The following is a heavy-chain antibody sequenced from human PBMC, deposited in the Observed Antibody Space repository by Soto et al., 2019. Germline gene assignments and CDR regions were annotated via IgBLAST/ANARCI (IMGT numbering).Heavy chain of an antibody. CDR2: ISYDGSNK. Sequence: GSLRLSCRTSGFRFSSYGMHWVRQALGKGLEWVAVISYDGSNKYYADSVKGRFTISRDNSKNTLYLQMNSLRAEDTAVYYCARDKRDLRFLEWSYYFDYWGQGTLVTVSS. V-gene: IGHV3-30*19. D-gene: IGHD3-3*01. J-gene: IGHJ4*02. CDR3: ARDKRDLRFLEWSYYFDY. CDR1: GFRFSSYG.